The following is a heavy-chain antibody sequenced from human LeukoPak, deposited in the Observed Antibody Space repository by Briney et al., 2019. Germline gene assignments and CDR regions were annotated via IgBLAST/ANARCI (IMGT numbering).Heavy chain of an antibody. V-gene: IGHV4-59*12. CDR2: IYYSGST. CDR3: ARDLGYGEFDY. D-gene: IGHD4-17*01. Sequence: SETLSLTCTVSGGSISSYYWSWIRQPPGKGLEWIGYIYYSGSTNYNPSLKSRVTISVDTSRNQFSLKLSSVTAADTAVYYCARDLGYGEFDYWGQGTLVTVSS. CDR1: GGSISSYY. J-gene: IGHJ4*02.